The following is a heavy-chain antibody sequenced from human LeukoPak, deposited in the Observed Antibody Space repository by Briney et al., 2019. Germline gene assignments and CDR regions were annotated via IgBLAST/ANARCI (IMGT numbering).Heavy chain of an antibody. CDR2: IWSDGSNK. Sequence: GGSLRLSCATSGFTFSGYGMHWVRQAPGKGLEWVTVIWSDGSNKYYADSVKGRFTISRDNAKNTLYLQMNSLRAEDTAVYYCARAYCSIITCYSELFDPWGQGTLVTVSS. D-gene: IGHD2-2*01. CDR3: ARAYCSIITCYSELFDP. J-gene: IGHJ5*02. V-gene: IGHV3-33*03. CDR1: GFTFSGYG.